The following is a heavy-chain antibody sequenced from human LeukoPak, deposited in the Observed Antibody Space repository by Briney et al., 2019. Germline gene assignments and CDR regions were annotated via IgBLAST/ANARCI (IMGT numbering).Heavy chain of an antibody. CDR2: IYTSGST. Sequence: SETLSLTCTVSGGSISSSSYYWSWIRQPARKGLEWIWRIYTSGSTNYNPSLKSRVTMSVDTSKNQFSLKLSSVTAADTAVYYCARLTNWFDPWGQGTLVTVSS. J-gene: IGHJ5*02. V-gene: IGHV4-61*02. CDR3: ARLTNWFDP. CDR1: GGSISSSSYY.